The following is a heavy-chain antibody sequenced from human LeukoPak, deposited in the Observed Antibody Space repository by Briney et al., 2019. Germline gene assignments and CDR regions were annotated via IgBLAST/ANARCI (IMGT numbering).Heavy chain of an antibody. D-gene: IGHD4-17*01. CDR2: ISYDGSNK. CDR3: AKDDFGDYGDAFEI. Sequence: QPGRSLRLSCTTSGFTFGDYAVSWVRQAPGKGLEWVAVISYDGSNKYYADSVKGRFTISRDNSKNTLYLQMNSLRAEDTAVYYCAKDDFGDYGDAFEIWGQGTMVTVSS. V-gene: IGHV3-30*18. CDR1: GFTFGDYA. J-gene: IGHJ3*02.